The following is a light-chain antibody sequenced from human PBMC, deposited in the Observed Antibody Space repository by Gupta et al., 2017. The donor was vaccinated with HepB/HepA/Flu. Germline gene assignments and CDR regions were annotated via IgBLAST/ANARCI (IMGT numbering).Light chain of an antibody. CDR2: LGS. J-gene: IGKJ1*01. V-gene: IGKV2-28*01. CDR3: MQALQTPWT. CDR1: QSLLHSNGYKY. Sequence: DIVMTQSPLSLPVTPGEPASISCRSSQSLLHSNGYKYLDWYLQKAGQSPQLLIYLGSNRATGVPDRFSGSGSGTXFTLKIXRGEAEDVGVYYCMQALQTPWTFGXGTKVEIK.